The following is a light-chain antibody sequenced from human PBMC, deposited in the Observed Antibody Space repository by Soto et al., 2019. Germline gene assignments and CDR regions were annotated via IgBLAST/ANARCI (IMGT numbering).Light chain of an antibody. CDR3: ATWHVSLSDYV. J-gene: IGLJ1*01. CDR1: SSNIESNT. V-gene: IGLV1-44*01. CDR2: SNN. Sequence: QLVLTQPPSASGTPGQRVTISCSGSSSNIESNTVNWYQQVPGTAPKVLIYSNNQRPSGVPDRFSGSKSGTSASLAISGLQSEDEADYYCATWHVSLSDYVFGTGTKVTVL.